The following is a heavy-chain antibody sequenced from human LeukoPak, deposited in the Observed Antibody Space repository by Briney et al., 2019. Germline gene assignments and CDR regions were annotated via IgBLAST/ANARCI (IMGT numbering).Heavy chain of an antibody. CDR1: GYTFTSYD. D-gene: IGHD6-19*01. CDR3: ARGDSGWYEYYFDY. CDR2: INPNNGGT. Sequence: ASVKVSCKASGYTFTSYDINWVRQAPGQGLEWMGWINPNNGGTNYAQKFQGRVTMTRDTSISTAYMELSRLRSDDTAVYYCARGDSGWYEYYFDYWGQGTLVTVSS. J-gene: IGHJ4*02. V-gene: IGHV1-2*02.